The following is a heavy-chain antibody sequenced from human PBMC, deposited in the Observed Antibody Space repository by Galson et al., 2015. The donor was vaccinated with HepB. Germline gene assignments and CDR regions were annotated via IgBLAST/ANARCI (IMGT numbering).Heavy chain of an antibody. V-gene: IGHV3-7*03. Sequence: SLRLSCAASGFTFSSYWMSWVRQAPGKGLEWVANIKQDGSEKYYVDSVKGRFTISRDNAKNSLYLQMNSLRAEDTAVYYCARTVDTAMGPHAFDIWGQGTMVTVSS. CDR2: IKQDGSEK. D-gene: IGHD5-18*01. J-gene: IGHJ3*02. CDR3: ARTVDTAMGPHAFDI. CDR1: GFTFSSYW.